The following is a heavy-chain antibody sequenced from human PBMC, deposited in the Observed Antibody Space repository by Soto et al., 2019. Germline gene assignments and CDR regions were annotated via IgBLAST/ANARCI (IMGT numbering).Heavy chain of an antibody. J-gene: IGHJ4*02. CDR3: ARDWGQLWSSFDY. D-gene: IGHD5-18*01. V-gene: IGHV4-38-2*02. CDR1: GYSISSGYH. CDR2: IYHSGST. Sequence: TSETLSLTCAVSGYSISSGYHWGWIRQPPGKGLEWIGSIYHSGSTYYNPSLKSRVTISVDTSKNQFSLKLSSVTAADTAVYYCARDWGQLWSSFDYWGQGTLVTVSS.